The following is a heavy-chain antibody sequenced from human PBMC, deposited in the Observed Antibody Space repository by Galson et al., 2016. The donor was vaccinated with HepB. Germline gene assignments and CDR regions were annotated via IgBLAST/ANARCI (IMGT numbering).Heavy chain of an antibody. CDR3: ARDKRLWLL. V-gene: IGHV3-9*01. Sequence: SLRLSCAASGFTFDDYGMHWVRQAPGKGLEWVSGISWNSGRVGYADSVKGRFTISRDNAKNSLFLHMNSLRPEDTAFYYCARDKRLWLLWGQGTLVTVSS. J-gene: IGHJ4*02. D-gene: IGHD5-18*01. CDR2: ISWNSGRV. CDR1: GFTFDDYG.